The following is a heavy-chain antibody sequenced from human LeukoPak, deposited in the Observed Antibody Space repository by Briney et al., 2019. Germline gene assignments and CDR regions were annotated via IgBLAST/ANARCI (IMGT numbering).Heavy chain of an antibody. V-gene: IGHV4-59*12. J-gene: IGHJ4*02. CDR2: IYYSGST. CDR1: GGSISSYY. Sequence: SETLSLTCTVSGGSISSYYWSWIRQPPGKGLEWIGYIYYSGSTNYNPSLKSRVTISVDTSKNQFSLKLSSVTAADTAVYYCARDLLVQLERPEWGQGTLVTVSS. D-gene: IGHD1-1*01. CDR3: ARDLLVQLERPE.